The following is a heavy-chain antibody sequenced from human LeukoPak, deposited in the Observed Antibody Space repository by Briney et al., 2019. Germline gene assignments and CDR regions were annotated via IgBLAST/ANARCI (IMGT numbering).Heavy chain of an antibody. CDR1: GFTFSNYG. CDR2: IWYDGSNK. D-gene: IGHD3-9*01. V-gene: IGHV3-33*01. Sequence: RSLRLSCAASGFTFSNYGMHWVRQAPGKGLEWVAIIWYDGSNKYYADSVKGRFTISRDNSKNTLYLQINSLRAEDTAVYYCTRDLTIRYFDWSLDYWGQGTLVTVSS. J-gene: IGHJ4*02. CDR3: TRDLTIRYFDWSLDY.